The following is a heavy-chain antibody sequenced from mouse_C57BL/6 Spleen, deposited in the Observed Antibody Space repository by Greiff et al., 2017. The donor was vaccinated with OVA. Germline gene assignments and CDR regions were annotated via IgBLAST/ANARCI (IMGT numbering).Heavy chain of an antibody. CDR1: GFTFSSYG. CDR3: ARDEIRRGDWYFDV. V-gene: IGHV5-6*01. CDR2: ISSGGSYT. D-gene: IGHD2-12*01. Sequence: EVQVVESGGDLVKPGGSLKLSCAASGFTFSSYGMSWVRQTPDKRLEWVATISSGGSYTYYPDSVKGRFTISRDNAKNTLYLQMSSLKSEDTAMYYCARDEIRRGDWYFDVWGTGTTVTVSS. J-gene: IGHJ1*03.